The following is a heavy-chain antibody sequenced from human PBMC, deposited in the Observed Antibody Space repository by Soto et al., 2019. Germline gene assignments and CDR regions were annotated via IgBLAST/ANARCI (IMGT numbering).Heavy chain of an antibody. CDR2: ISSSGSTI. Sequence: GGSLRLSCAASGFTFSSYEMSWVRQAPGKGLEWVSYISSSGSTIYYADSVKGRFTISRDNAKNSLYLQMNSLRAEDTAVYYCARDRGFTMIVVLSDYWGQGTLVTVSS. J-gene: IGHJ4*02. V-gene: IGHV3-48*03. D-gene: IGHD3-22*01. CDR3: ARDRGFTMIVVLSDY. CDR1: GFTFSSYE.